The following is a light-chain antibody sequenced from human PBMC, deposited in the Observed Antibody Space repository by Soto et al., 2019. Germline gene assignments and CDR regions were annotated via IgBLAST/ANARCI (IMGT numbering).Light chain of an antibody. V-gene: IGLV1-51*01. Sequence: RPGSVCGSPGQKVPISYTGSSSNIGNNYVSWYQQLPGTAPKLLIYDNNKRPSGIPDRFSGSKSGTSATLCITGLQTGDEADYYCGTWDSSLSAYVFGTGTKVTVL. CDR2: DNN. CDR1: SSNIGNNY. J-gene: IGLJ1*01. CDR3: GTWDSSLSAYV.